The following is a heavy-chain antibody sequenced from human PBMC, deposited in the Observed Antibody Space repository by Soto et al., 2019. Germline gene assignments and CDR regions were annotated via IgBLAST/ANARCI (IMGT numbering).Heavy chain of an antibody. CDR2: IIPIFGTA. V-gene: IGHV1-69*13. CDR3: AREVYLGHRYWPYCSSTSCYPVYNWFQP. Sequence: GASVKVSCKASGCTFSSYAISWVRQAAGQGLEWMGGIIPIFGTANYAQKFQGRVTITADESTSTAYMELSSLRSEDTAVYYCAREVYLGHRYWPYCSSTSCYPVYNWFQPWGQGPRIIVSS. CDR1: GCTFSSYA. D-gene: IGHD2-2*01. J-gene: IGHJ5*02.